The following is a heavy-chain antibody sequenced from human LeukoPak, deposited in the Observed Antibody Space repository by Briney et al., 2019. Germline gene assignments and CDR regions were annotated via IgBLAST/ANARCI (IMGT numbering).Heavy chain of an antibody. CDR2: INHSGST. D-gene: IGHD3-22*01. V-gene: IGHV4-34*01. J-gene: IGHJ4*02. Sequence: SETLSLTCAVYGGSFSGYYWSWIRQPPGKGLEWIGEINHSGSTNYNPSLKSRVTISVDTSKNQFSLKLSSVTAADTAVYYCARRIRITMIVVVITYFDYWGQGTLVTVSS. CDR3: ARRIRITMIVVVITYFDY. CDR1: GGSFSGYY.